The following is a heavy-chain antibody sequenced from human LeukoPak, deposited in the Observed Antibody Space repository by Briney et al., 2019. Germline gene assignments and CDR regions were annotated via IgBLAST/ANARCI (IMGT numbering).Heavy chain of an antibody. CDR3: ARGGGYSTTNWFDP. J-gene: IGHJ5*02. V-gene: IGHV4-31*03. Sequence: SQTLSLTCTVSGGSISSGGYYWSWIRQHPGKGLEWIGYIYYSGSTYYNPSLKSRVTISVDTSKNQFSLKLSSVTAADTAVYYCARGGGYSTTNWFDPWGQGTLVTVSS. CDR2: IYYSGST. D-gene: IGHD3-3*01. CDR1: GGSISSGGYY.